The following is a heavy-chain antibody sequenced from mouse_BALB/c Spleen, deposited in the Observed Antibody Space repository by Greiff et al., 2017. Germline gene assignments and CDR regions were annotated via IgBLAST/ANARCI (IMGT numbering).Heavy chain of an antibody. Sequence: EVKLVESGGGLVKPGGSLKLSCAASGFTFSSYAMSWVRQTPEKRLEWVASISSGGSTYYPDSVKGRFTISRDNARNILYLQMSSLRSEDTAMYYCARGGTYYGNYGVWGAGTTVTVSS. D-gene: IGHD2-10*01. CDR1: GFTFSSYA. CDR3: ARGGTYYGNYGV. J-gene: IGHJ1*01. CDR2: ISSGGST. V-gene: IGHV5-6-5*01.